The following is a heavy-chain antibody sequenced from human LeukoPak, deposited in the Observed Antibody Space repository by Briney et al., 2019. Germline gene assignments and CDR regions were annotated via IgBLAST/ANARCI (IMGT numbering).Heavy chain of an antibody. CDR2: IYYSGST. CDR1: GGSISSSSYY. CDR3: ARRRIARRNAFDI. D-gene: IGHD6-13*01. J-gene: IGHJ3*02. V-gene: IGHV4-39*01. Sequence: PSETLSLTCTVSGGSISSSSYYWGWIRQPPGKGLEWIGSIYYSGSTYYNPSLKSRVTISVDTSKNQFSLKLSSVTAADTAVYYCARRRIARRNAFDIWGQGTMVTVSS.